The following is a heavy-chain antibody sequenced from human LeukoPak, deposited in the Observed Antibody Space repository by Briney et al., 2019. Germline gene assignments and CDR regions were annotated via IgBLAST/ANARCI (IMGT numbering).Heavy chain of an antibody. V-gene: IGHV3-30*02. CDR2: IRYDGSNK. J-gene: IGHJ4*02. CDR3: ANVDYYDSSGSLDY. Sequence: GGSLRLSCAASGFTFSSYGMHWVRRAPGKGLEWVAFIRYDGSNKYYADSVKGRFTISRDNSKNTLYLQMNSLRAEDTAVYYCANVDYYDSSGSLDYWGQGTLVTVSS. D-gene: IGHD3-22*01. CDR1: GFTFSSYG.